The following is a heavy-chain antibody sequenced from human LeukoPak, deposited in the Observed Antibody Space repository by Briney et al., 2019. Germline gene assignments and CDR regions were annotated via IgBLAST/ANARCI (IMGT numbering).Heavy chain of an antibody. D-gene: IGHD3-3*01. CDR2: IYSGGST. Sequence: PGGSLRLSCAASGFTFSSYWMHWVRQAPGKGLEWVSVIYSGGSTYYADSVKGRFTISRDNSKNTLYLQMNSLRAEDTAVYYCARGGFTNLGDYWGQGTLVTVSS. CDR3: ARGGFTNLGDY. V-gene: IGHV3-53*01. CDR1: GFTFSSYW. J-gene: IGHJ4*02.